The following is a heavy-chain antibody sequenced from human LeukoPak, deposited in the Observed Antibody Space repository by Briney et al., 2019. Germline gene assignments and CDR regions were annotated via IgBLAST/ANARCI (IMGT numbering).Heavy chain of an antibody. CDR1: GFSFDNYG. Sequence: GGSLRLSCVTSGFSFDNYGMSWVRRAPGKGLEWISYFSSRKNIVNYADSVKGRFTISRDNAKNSLYLQMNSLRAEDTAVYYCARAPFSYDFWSGYYGGYYYYGMDVWGQGTTVTVSS. D-gene: IGHD3-3*01. V-gene: IGHV3-21*05. CDR3: ARAPFSYDFWSGYYGGYYYYGMDV. CDR2: FSSRKNIV. J-gene: IGHJ6*02.